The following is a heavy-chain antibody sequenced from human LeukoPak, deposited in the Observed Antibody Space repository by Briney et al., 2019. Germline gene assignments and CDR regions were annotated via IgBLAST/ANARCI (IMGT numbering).Heavy chain of an antibody. V-gene: IGHV1-69*04. CDR2: IIPILGIA. Sequence: ASVKVSCKASGGTFSSYAISWVRQAPGQGLEWMGRIIPILGIANYAQKFQGRVTITADKSTSTAYMELSSLRSEDTAVYYCARVPRIAAAGTDFDYGGQGTLVTVSS. D-gene: IGHD6-13*01. J-gene: IGHJ4*02. CDR1: GGTFSSYA. CDR3: ARVPRIAAAGTDFDY.